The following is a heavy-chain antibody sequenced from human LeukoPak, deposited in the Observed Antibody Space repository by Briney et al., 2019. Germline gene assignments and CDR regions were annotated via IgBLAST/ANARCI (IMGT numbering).Heavy chain of an antibody. Sequence: GGSLRLSCAASGFTFSDYYMSWIRKAPGKGLEWVSYISSSGSTIYYADSVKGRFTISRDNAKNSLYLQMNSLRAEDTAVYYCARVDYSGWYYFDYWGQGTLVTVSS. CDR3: ARVDYSGWYYFDY. J-gene: IGHJ4*02. CDR2: ISSSGSTI. V-gene: IGHV3-11*01. CDR1: GFTFSDYY. D-gene: IGHD6-19*01.